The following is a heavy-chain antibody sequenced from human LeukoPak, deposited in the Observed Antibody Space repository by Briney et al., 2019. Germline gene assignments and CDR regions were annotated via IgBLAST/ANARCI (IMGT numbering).Heavy chain of an antibody. CDR2: IYYSGST. CDR3: ARAMVRGVTDY. CDR1: GGSISSYY. D-gene: IGHD3-10*01. V-gene: IGHV4-59*01. J-gene: IGHJ4*02. Sequence: SETLSLTCTVSGGSISSYYWSWIRQPPGKGLEWIGYIYYSGSTNYNPSLKSRVTISVDTSKNQFSLKLSSVTAADTAVYYCARAMVRGVTDYWGQGTLVTVSS.